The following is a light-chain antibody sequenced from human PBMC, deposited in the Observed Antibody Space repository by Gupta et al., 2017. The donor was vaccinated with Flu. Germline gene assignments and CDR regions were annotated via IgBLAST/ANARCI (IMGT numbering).Light chain of an antibody. J-gene: IGKJ2*02. CDR2: KAS. V-gene: IGKV1-5*03. CDR3: QQDNSYPCT. Sequence: PSTLSASVGDRVTITCRASQSISSWLAWYHQKPGKAPKLLIYKASSVESGVPSRFSGSGSETEFTLTISSLQPDDFATYYCQQDNSYPCTFGQGTKLEIK. CDR1: QSISSW.